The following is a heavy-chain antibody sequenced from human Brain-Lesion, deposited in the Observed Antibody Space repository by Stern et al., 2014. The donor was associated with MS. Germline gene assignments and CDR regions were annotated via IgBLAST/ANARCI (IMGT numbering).Heavy chain of an antibody. V-gene: IGHV4-61*02. J-gene: IGHJ6*02. CDR1: GGSISSGGYY. D-gene: IGHD2-2*01. CDR2: IFNSGST. Sequence: QLVQSGPGLVKPSQTLSLSCTVSGGSISSGGYYWSWIRQPAGKGLEWIGRIFNSGSTSYNPSLKSRVTISIDTSKNQFSLRLNSMTAADTAVYYCARGRVVPGFQYYATDVWGQGTTVIVSS. CDR3: ARGRVVPGFQYYATDV.